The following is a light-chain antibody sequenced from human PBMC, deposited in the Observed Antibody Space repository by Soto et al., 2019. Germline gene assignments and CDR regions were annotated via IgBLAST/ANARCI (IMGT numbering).Light chain of an antibody. CDR3: SEHEAHPPS. CDR1: QGIDTY. V-gene: IGKV1-8*01. CDR2: ATS. Sequence: AIQMTQSPSSFSASVGDRVTITCRASQGIDTYLAWYQQKPGKAPRLLMYATSVVESGVPSRFSGSGSRTDYTLTIISLQSEEFATYYFSEHEAHPPSFGQGTKL. J-gene: IGKJ2*01.